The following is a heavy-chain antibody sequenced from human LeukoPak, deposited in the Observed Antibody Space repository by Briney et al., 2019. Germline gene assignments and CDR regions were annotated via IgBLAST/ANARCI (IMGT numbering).Heavy chain of an antibody. CDR1: GFTFSTYN. V-gene: IGHV3-21*01. Sequence: GGSLRLSCAASGFTFSTYNMNWVRQAPGKGLEWVSSISSTGSAKYYADSVGGRFTISRDNANHSLYLQMNSLRAEDTAVYYCAKERRGYSYGYIDYWGQGSLVSVSS. J-gene: IGHJ4*02. D-gene: IGHD5-18*01. CDR3: AKERRGYSYGYIDY. CDR2: ISSTGSAK.